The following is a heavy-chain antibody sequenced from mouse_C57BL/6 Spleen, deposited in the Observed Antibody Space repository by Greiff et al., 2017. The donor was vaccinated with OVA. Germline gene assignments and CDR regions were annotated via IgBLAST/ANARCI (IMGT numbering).Heavy chain of an antibody. Sequence: VKLQESGPELVKPGASVKISCKASGYAFSSSWMNWVKQRPGKGLEWIGRIYPGDGDTNYNGKFKGKATLTADKSSSTAYMQLSSLTSEDSAVYFCARRGYGNYDYAMDYWGQGTSVTVSS. CDR3: ARRGYGNYDYAMDY. J-gene: IGHJ4*01. D-gene: IGHD2-1*01. CDR2: IYPGDGDT. CDR1: GYAFSSSW. V-gene: IGHV1-82*01.